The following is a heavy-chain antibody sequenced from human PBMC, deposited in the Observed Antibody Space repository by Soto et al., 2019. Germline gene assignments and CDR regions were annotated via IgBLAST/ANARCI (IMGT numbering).Heavy chain of an antibody. CDR2: IFSSGST. CDR1: GGSINSGDYY. D-gene: IGHD5-12*01. CDR3: AREGSYSAYNFARGIQLRSFDF. V-gene: IGHV4-61*03. J-gene: IGHJ4*02. Sequence: PSETLSLTCSVSGGSINSGDYYWSWIRQSPGKGLEWIGRIFSSGSTSFNPSLESRVAMSVDTSKNHFSLNLSSVTAADMAVYYCAREGSYSAYNFARGIQLRSFDFWGQGALVTVSS.